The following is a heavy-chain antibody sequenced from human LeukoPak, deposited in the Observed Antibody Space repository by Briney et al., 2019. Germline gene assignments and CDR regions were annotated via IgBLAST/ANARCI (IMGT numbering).Heavy chain of an antibody. Sequence: PSETLSLTCTVSGGSISSGDYYWSWIRQPPGKGLEWIGYIYYSGSTYYNPSLKSRVTISVDTSKNQSSLKLSSVTAADTAVYYCASDPDYGDYEGIAFDIWGQGTMVTVSS. D-gene: IGHD4-17*01. CDR1: GGSISSGDYY. J-gene: IGHJ3*02. V-gene: IGHV4-30-4*01. CDR2: IYYSGST. CDR3: ASDPDYGDYEGIAFDI.